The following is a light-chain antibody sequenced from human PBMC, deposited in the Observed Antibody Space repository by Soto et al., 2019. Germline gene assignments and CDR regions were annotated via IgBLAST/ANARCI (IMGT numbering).Light chain of an antibody. V-gene: IGLV4-69*01. CDR1: SGHSSYA. CDR2: LYSDGSH. CDR3: QTWGTGIGV. Sequence: QPVLTQSPSASASLGASVKLTCTLSSGHSSYAIAWHQQQPEKGPRYLMKLYSDGSHSKGDGIPDRFSGSSSGAERYLTISSLQSEDEADYYCQTWGTGIGVFGTGTKVTVL. J-gene: IGLJ1*01.